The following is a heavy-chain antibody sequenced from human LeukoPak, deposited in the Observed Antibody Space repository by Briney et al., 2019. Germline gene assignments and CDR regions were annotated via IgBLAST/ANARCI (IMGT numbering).Heavy chain of an antibody. CDR2: IYYSGST. D-gene: IGHD3-10*01. J-gene: IGHJ4*02. CDR1: GGSISSSNYY. V-gene: IGHV4-39*01. CDR3: ARTRYYYNSRSYGAPYYFDY. Sequence: SETLSLTCTVSGGSISSSNYYWGWIRQPPGKGLEWIGSIYYSGSTYYSPSLKSRVTISVDTSKNQFSLKLSSVTAADTAVYYCARTRYYYNSRSYGAPYYFDYWGQGTLVTVSS.